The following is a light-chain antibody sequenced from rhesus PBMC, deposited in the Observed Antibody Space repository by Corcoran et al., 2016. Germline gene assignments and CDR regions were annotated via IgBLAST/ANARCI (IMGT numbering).Light chain of an antibody. CDR2: RAY. J-gene: IGKJ2*01. Sequence: IQMTQSPSSLSASVGDRVTITCRASQGISNWLAWYQQKPGKAPKLLIYRAYNWETGVPSRFSGSGSGTDFTLTISSLQPEDIATYYCQQHDNSPYSFGQGTKVDIK. CDR1: QGISNW. CDR3: QQHDNSPYS. V-gene: IGKV1-69*01.